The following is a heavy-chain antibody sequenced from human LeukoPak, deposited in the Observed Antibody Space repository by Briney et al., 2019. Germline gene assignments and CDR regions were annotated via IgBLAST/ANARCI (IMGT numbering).Heavy chain of an antibody. Sequence: PGRSLRLSCEASGFTFSSHGMHWVRQPPGEGLEWVGVIWNDGSDQYYGDSVRGRFTVSRDNLKSTLYLQMDSLRAEDTAVYYCARGCGGSPGCYIIDKWGQGTLVTVSS. J-gene: IGHJ4*02. CDR1: GFTFSSHG. CDR2: IWNDGSDQ. CDR3: ARGCGGSPGCYIIDK. D-gene: IGHD2-21*01. V-gene: IGHV3-33*01.